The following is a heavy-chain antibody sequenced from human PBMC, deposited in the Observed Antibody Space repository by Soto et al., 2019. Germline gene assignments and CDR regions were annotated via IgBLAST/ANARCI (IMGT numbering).Heavy chain of an antibody. J-gene: IGHJ4*02. CDR3: AGDPADDYVWGSYPPFDY. Sequence: QVQLVQSGAEVKKPGASVKVSCKASGYTFTSFGISWVRQAPGQGLEWMGWISAYNGNTNYAQKFQGRVTMTTDTSTNTAYMELRSLRSDDKDVYYCAGDPADDYVWGSYPPFDYWGQGTLVTVST. CDR1: GYTFTSFG. D-gene: IGHD3-16*02. CDR2: ISAYNGNT. V-gene: IGHV1-18*01.